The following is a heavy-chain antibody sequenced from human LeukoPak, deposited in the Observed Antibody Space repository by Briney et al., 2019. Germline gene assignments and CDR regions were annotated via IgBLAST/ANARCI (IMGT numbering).Heavy chain of an antibody. V-gene: IGHV5-51*01. CDR2: IYPGDSDT. D-gene: IGHD3-22*01. Sequence: GESLKISCKGSGYSFTSYWIGWVRQMPGKGLEWMGIIYPGDSDTRYSPSFQGQVTISADKSISTAYLQWSSLKASDTAMYYCARGTEIVEVIPYYFDYWGQGTLVTVSS. J-gene: IGHJ4*02. CDR1: GYSFTSYW. CDR3: ARGTEIVEVIPYYFDY.